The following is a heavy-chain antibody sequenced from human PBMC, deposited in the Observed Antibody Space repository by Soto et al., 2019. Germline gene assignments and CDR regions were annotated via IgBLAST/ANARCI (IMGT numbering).Heavy chain of an antibody. CDR1: GGSISSSSYY. D-gene: IGHD3-16*02. CDR3: ARHGLSKRLSPFDY. V-gene: IGHV4-39*01. CDR2: IYYSGST. J-gene: IGHJ4*02. Sequence: SETLSLTCTVSGGSISSSSYYWGWIRQPPGKGLEWIGSIYYSGSTYYNPSLKSRVTISVDTSKNQFSLKLSSVTAADTAVYYCARHGLSKRLSPFDYWGQGTLVTVSS.